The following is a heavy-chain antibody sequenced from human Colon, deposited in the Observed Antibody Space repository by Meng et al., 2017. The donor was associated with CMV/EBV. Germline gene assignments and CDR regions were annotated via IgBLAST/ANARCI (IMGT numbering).Heavy chain of an antibody. Sequence: SGYTFTTYGFSWVRQAPGQGLGWMGWMSAYSGDTHFAQNFQGRVILTRDTSTTTAYLEMRSLRSDDTATYYCVRESEVSGVVYLHHWGQGTLVTVSS. CDR1: GYTFTTYG. CDR3: VRESEVSGVVYLHH. CDR2: MSAYSGDT. V-gene: IGHV1-18*01. D-gene: IGHD6-19*01. J-gene: IGHJ1*01.